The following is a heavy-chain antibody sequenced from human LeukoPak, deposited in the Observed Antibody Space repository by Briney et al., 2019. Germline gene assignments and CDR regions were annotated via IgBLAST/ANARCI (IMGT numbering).Heavy chain of an antibody. CDR2: ISPYNGKT. D-gene: IGHD5-12*01. CDR3: ARVSNGLRFDFHY. CDR1: GYTFTRYG. J-gene: IGHJ4*02. Sequence: VSVKVSCKPSGYTFTRYGISWLRQAPGQGLEWMGWISPYNGKTNYAQMLQVRVTDTPDPYTSTAYVKLRSLRSDHTAVYYCARVSNGLRFDFHYWGQGTLVTVPP. V-gene: IGHV1-18*04.